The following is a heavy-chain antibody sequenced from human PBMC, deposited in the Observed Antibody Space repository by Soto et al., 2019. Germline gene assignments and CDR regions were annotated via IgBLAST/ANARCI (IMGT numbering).Heavy chain of an antibody. V-gene: IGHV4-30-4*01. CDR3: ARVWTEVGGAFDI. CDR1: GGSISSGDYY. Sequence: SETLSLTCTVSGGSISSGDYYWSWIRQPPGKGLEWIGYIYYSGSTYYNPSLKRRVTISVDTSKNQFSLKLSSVTVADTAVYYCARVWTEVGGAFDIWGQGTMVTVSS. J-gene: IGHJ3*02. CDR2: IYYSGST. D-gene: IGHD3-3*01.